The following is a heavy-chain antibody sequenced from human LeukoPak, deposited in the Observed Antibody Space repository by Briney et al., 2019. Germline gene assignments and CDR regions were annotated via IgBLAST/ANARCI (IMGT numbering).Heavy chain of an antibody. Sequence: GESLKISCKASGYSISNDWNAWVRPLAGKGLEWMMMIDPGDSETRYSPSSQGPVTISADQSINTAYLQWSSLKASNTARYYCARHPAFDYGGQGTLVTVSS. J-gene: IGHJ4*02. CDR3: ARHPAFDY. V-gene: IGHV5-51*01. CDR1: GYSISNDW. CDR2: IDPGDSET.